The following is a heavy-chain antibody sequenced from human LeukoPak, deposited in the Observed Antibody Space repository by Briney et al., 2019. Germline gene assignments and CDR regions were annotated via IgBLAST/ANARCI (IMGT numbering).Heavy chain of an antibody. CDR1: GYTFTGYY. CDR3: ARAVISSWYSNFDY. CDR2: INPNSGGT. Sequence: ASVKVSYKASGYTFTGYYMHWVRQAPGQGLEWMGWINPNSGGTNYAQKFQGRVTMTRDTSISTAYMELSRLRSDDTAVYYCARAVISSWYSNFDYWGQGTLVTVSS. J-gene: IGHJ4*02. V-gene: IGHV1-2*02. D-gene: IGHD6-13*01.